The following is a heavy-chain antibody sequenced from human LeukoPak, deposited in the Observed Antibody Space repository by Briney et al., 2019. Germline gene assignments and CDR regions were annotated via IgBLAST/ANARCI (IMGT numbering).Heavy chain of an antibody. CDR1: GYTFTSYD. Sequence: GASVKVSCKASGYTFTSYDVNWVRQATGQGLEWMGWMNPNSGNTGYTQKFQGRVTMTRDTSISTAYMELSSLRSEDTAVYYCARGLFNLRSGSYGPAGIWGQGTMVTVSS. D-gene: IGHD1-26*01. V-gene: IGHV1-8*01. J-gene: IGHJ3*02. CDR3: ARGLFNLRSGSYGPAGI. CDR2: MNPNSGNT.